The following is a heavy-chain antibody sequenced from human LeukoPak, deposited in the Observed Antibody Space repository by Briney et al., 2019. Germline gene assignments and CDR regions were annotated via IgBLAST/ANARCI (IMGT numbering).Heavy chain of an antibody. V-gene: IGHV4-34*01. D-gene: IGHD3-3*01. CDR3: ARRTIFGVVTAVFDY. CDR1: GGSFSGYW. CDR2: INHSGST. Sequence: SETLSITCAVYGGSFSGYWCSWIRQPPGKGLEWIGEINHSGSTNYHPSLKSRATISVDTYKNQFSLKLSSVTAADTAVYYCARRTIFGVVTAVFDYWGQGTLVTVSS. J-gene: IGHJ4*02.